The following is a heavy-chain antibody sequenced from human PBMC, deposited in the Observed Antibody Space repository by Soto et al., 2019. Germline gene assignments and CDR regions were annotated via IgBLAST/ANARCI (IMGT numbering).Heavy chain of an antibody. CDR2: IYYSGST. CDR3: ARVRPTYYYDSSGYWFDY. CDR1: GCSISSGDYY. D-gene: IGHD3-22*01. V-gene: IGHV4-30-4*01. J-gene: IGHJ4*02. Sequence: SETLSLTCTVSGCSISSGDYYWSWIRQPPGKGLEWIGYIYYSGSTYYNPSLKSRVTISVDTSKNQFSLKLSSVTAADTAVYYCARVRPTYYYDSSGYWFDYWGQGTLVTVSS.